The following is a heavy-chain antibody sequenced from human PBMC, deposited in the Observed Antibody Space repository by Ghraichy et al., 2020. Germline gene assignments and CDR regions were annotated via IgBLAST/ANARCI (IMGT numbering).Heavy chain of an antibody. J-gene: IGHJ4*02. D-gene: IGHD3-22*01. CDR3: ARRTYYYDNSHLASDS. CDR1: DGSSSDYY. V-gene: IGHV4-34*01. Sequence: ESLNISCAVYDGSSSDYYWSWVRQPPGKGLEWIGEINPSGGTTYNPSLNSRVTMSLGTSKKQFSLKLSSVTAADTAVYYCARRTYYYDNSHLASDSWGQGTLVTVSS. CDR2: INPSGGT.